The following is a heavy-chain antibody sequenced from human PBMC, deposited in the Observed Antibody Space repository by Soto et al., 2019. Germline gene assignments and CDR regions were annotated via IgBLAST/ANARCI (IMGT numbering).Heavy chain of an antibody. V-gene: IGHV5-51*01. J-gene: IGHJ6*02. Sequence: GESLKISCKGSGYSFTSYWIGWVRQMPGKGLEWMGIIYPGDSDTRYSPSFQGQVTISADKSISTAYLQWSSLKASDTAMYYCARHVSYYYDSSGYTPIFYYYGMDVWGQGITF. D-gene: IGHD3-22*01. CDR1: GYSFTSYW. CDR2: IYPGDSDT. CDR3: ARHVSYYYDSSGYTPIFYYYGMDV.